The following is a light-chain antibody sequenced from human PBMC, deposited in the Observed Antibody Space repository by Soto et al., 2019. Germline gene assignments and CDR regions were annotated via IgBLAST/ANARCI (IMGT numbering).Light chain of an antibody. V-gene: IGLV2-14*01. CDR1: SSDVGGYNS. J-gene: IGLJ3*02. CDR2: EVS. CDR3: ISYTSSSTWV. Sequence: QSVLTQPPSASGSPGQSVTISCTGTSSDVGGYNSVSWYQQHPGKAPKLMIYEVSNRPSGVSDRFSGSRSGNTASLTISGLQAEDESDYYCISYTSSSTWVFGGGTKVTVL.